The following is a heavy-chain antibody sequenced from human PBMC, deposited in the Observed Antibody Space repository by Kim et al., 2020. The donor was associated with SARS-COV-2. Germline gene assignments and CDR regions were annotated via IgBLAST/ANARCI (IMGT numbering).Heavy chain of an antibody. V-gene: IGHV4-34*01. D-gene: IGHD6-13*01. J-gene: IGHJ5*02. CDR3: ARDFIAAAGLYNWFDP. Sequence: SLKSRVTISVDTAKNQFSLKLSSVTAADTDVSYCARDFIAAAGLYNWFDPWGQGTLVTVSS.